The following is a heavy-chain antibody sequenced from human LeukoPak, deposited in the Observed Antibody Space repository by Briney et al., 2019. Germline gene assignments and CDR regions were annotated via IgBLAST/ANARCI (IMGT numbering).Heavy chain of an antibody. J-gene: IGHJ4*02. D-gene: IGHD4/OR15-4a*01. Sequence: SETLSLTCAVYGGSFSSYYWSWIRQPPGKGLEWIGYIYYSGSTNYNPPLKSRVTISVDTSKSQFSLKLRSVTAADTAVYYCARDDSGTNYVMDRGQGTLVTVSS. V-gene: IGHV4-59*01. CDR3: ARDDSGTNYVMD. CDR1: GGSFSSYY. CDR2: IYYSGST.